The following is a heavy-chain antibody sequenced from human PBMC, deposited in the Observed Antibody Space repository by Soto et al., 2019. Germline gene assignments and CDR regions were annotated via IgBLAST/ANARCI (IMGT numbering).Heavy chain of an antibody. D-gene: IGHD4-17*01. J-gene: IGHJ6*03. CDR1: GGSISSYY. CDR3: ARNNLDYGDLREYYYYYMDV. Sequence: SETLSLTCTVSGGSISSYYWSWIRQPPGKGLEWIGYIYYSGSTNCNPSLKSRVTISVDTSKNQFSLKLSSVTAADTAVYYCARNNLDYGDLREYYYYYMDVRGKGTKVTVSS. V-gene: IGHV4-59*08. CDR2: IYYSGST.